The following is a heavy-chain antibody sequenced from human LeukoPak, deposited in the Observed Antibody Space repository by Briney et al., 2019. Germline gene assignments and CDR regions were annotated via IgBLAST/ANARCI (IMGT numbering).Heavy chain of an antibody. V-gene: IGHV3-33*08. D-gene: IGHD2-21*02. J-gene: IGHJ3*02. Sequence: GGSLRLSCAASGFTFSSHAMTWVRQAPGKGLEWVAVIWYDGSNKYYADSVKGRFTISRDNSKNTLYLQMNSLRAEDTAVYYCARDPCGGDCYAFDIWGQGTMVTVSS. CDR2: IWYDGSNK. CDR1: GFTFSSHA. CDR3: ARDPCGGDCYAFDI.